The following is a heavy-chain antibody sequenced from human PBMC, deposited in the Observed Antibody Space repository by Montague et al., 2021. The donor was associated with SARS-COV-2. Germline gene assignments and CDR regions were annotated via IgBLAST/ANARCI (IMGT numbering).Heavy chain of an antibody. CDR3: ARDPSRQPLLYPIGDYYYGMDV. Sequence: SETLSLTCTVSGYSISSGYYWGWIRQSPGKGLEWIGSIYHSGSTYYNPSLKSRVTISVDTSKNQFSLKLSSVTAADTAVYYCARDPSRQPLLYPIGDYYYGMDVWGQGTTVTVS. V-gene: IGHV4-38-2*02. CDR2: IYHSGST. J-gene: IGHJ6*02. CDR1: GYSISSGYY. D-gene: IGHD2-2*02.